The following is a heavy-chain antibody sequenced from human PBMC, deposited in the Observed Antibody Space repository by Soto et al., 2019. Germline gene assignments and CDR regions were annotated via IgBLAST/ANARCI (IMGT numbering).Heavy chain of an antibody. CDR1: GFTFSSYA. D-gene: IGHD5-12*01. Sequence: GGSLRLSCTASGFTFSSYAMTWVRQAPGRGLEGISGITASGGRTYYADSVKGRFTISRDISKSTLYLQMNSLRAEDTAIYFCAKIPHIISTNYLDYWGQGTRVTVSS. CDR3: AKIPHIISTNYLDY. CDR2: ITASGGRT. J-gene: IGHJ4*02. V-gene: IGHV3-23*01.